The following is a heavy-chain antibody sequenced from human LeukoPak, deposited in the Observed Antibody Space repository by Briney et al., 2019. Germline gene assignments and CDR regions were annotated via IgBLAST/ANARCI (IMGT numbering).Heavy chain of an antibody. J-gene: IGHJ4*02. CDR2: ISGSGGST. V-gene: IGHV3-23*01. CDR3: ARDALDYYDSSGYYYVPNDY. D-gene: IGHD3-22*01. Sequence: PGGSLRLSCAASGFTFSSYAMGWVRQAPGKGLEWVSAISGSGGSTYYADSVKGRFTISRDNSKNTLYLQMNSLRAEDTAVYYCARDALDYYDSSGYYYVPNDYWGQGTLVTVSS. CDR1: GFTFSSYA.